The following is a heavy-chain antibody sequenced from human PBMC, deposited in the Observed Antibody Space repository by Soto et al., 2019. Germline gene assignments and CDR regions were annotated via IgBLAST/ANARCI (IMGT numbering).Heavy chain of an antibody. CDR3: AKDAYTPIRTTAHDSGGLDH. V-gene: IGHV3-30*18. J-gene: IGHJ4*02. Sequence: QVQLVEAGGGVVQPGTSLGLSCATSGFTFRFYDMHWVRQSPGKGLEWLAVISRDGNNKDYGDSVKGRFPISRDNSKNTLFLQMNSLRDEDSAVYYCAKDAYTPIRTTAHDSGGLDHWGRGTLVTVSS. CDR2: ISRDGNNK. CDR1: GFTFRFYD. D-gene: IGHD4-4*01.